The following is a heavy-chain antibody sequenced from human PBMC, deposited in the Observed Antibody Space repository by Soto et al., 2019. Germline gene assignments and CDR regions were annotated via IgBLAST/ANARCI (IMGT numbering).Heavy chain of an antibody. J-gene: IGHJ4*02. CDR3: ARDNPYPGSSWFFFDL. CDR1: GYIFTSNV. D-gene: IGHD6-13*01. CDR2: INAGNGNT. Sequence: XSVKVSCKASGYIFTSNVRHLVRQAPGQRLEWMGWINAGNGNTKYSQKFQGRVTITRDTPASTAFMELSSLRSEDTAVYYCARDNPYPGSSWFFFDLWGQGTLVTVSS. V-gene: IGHV1-3*01.